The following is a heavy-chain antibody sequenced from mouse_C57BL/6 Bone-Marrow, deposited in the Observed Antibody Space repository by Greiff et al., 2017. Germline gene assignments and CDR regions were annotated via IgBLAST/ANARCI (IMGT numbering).Heavy chain of an antibody. J-gene: IGHJ2*01. V-gene: IGHV1-55*01. CDR3: ARSGPLGRSFDY. CDR2: IYPTSGRT. D-gene: IGHD4-1*01. Sequence: VQLQQPGAELVKPGASVKMSCKASGYTFTSYWITWVKQRPGQGLEWIGDIYPTSGRTNYNEKFKSKAILTVDTSSNTAYMQLISLTSEDSAVFYCARSGPLGRSFDYWGKGTTLTVSS. CDR1: GYTFTSYW.